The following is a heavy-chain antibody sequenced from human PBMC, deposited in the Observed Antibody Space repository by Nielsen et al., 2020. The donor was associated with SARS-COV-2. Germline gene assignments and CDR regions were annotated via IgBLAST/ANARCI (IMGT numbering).Heavy chain of an antibody. CDR2: INAGNGNT. CDR1: GYTFTSFA. CDR3: ARITPSSGWDY. Sequence: ASVKVSCKTSGYTFTSFAIHWVRQAPGQSLEWMGWINAGNGNTKYSQKFQGRVTMTRDTSANTAYMELSSLSSEDTAVYYCARITPSSGWDYWGQRTLVTVSS. J-gene: IGHJ4*02. D-gene: IGHD6-19*01. V-gene: IGHV1-3*01.